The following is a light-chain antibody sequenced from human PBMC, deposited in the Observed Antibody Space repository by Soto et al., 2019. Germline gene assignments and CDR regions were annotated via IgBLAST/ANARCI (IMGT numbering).Light chain of an antibody. CDR3: QQYENLPLT. CDR1: QDIINY. Sequence: DIQMTQSPSSLSASVGDRVSLTCQASQDIINYLNWYQVKPGQAPKLLIYDSSTLETGVPSRFSGSGSGTDFTFTITSLQPEDIGTYFCQQYENLPLTFGGGTKVDI. CDR2: DSS. V-gene: IGKV1-33*01. J-gene: IGKJ4*01.